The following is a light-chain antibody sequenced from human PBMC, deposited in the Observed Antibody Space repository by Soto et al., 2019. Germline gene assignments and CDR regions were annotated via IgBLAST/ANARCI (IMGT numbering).Light chain of an antibody. CDR3: QQLNSYPIT. V-gene: IGKV1-5*01. Sequence: DIQMTQSPSTLSASIGDRVTISCRASQNIGRWLAWYQQKPGTAPNLLIYAASTLQSGVPSRFSGSGSGTDFTLTISSLQPEDFATYYCQQLNSYPITFGQGTRLEIK. J-gene: IGKJ5*01. CDR2: AAS. CDR1: QNIGRW.